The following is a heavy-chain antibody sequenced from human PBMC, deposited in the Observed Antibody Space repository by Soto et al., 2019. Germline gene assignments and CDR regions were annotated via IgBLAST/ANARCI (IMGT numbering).Heavy chain of an antibody. CDR3: ARAGIAARYYYYYGMDV. V-gene: IGHV1-3*01. Sequence: ASVKVSCKASGYTFTSYAMYWVRQAPGQRLEWMGWINAGNGNTKYSQKFQGRVTITRDTSASTAYMELSSLRSEDTAVYYCARAGIAARYYYYYGMDVWGQGTTVTVSS. J-gene: IGHJ6*02. CDR2: INAGNGNT. CDR1: GYTFTSYA. D-gene: IGHD6-6*01.